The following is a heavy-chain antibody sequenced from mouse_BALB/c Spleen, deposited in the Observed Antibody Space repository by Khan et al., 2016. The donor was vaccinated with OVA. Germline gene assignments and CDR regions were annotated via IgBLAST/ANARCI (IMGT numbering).Heavy chain of an antibody. CDR1: GYTFTNYG. CDR3: TRGQYDNRFSWFAY. D-gene: IGHD2-14*01. Sequence: QIQLVQSGPELKKPGETVKISCKASGYTFTNYGMNWVKQAPGKGLKWMGWINTYTGEPTYADDFKGRFAFSLETSATTAYLQINNLKNEDTATDFCTRGQYDNRFSWFAYWGQGTLVTVSA. CDR2: INTYTGEP. J-gene: IGHJ3*01. V-gene: IGHV9-3-1*01.